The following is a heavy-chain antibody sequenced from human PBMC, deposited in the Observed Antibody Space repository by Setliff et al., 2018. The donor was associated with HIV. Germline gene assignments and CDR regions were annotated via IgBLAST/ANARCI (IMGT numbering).Heavy chain of an antibody. Sequence: ASVKVSCKASGYTFIDYYIHWVRQAPGQGLEWMGWINPKTGGTSFAKKFQDRVTMSRDTSIGTAYMQLSSLRSDDTAMYYCGRATEYYDTSGYPRRTLVDDWGQGALVTVSS. CDR3: GRATEYYDTSGYPRRTLVDD. CDR1: GYTFIDYY. V-gene: IGHV1-2*02. J-gene: IGHJ4*02. CDR2: INPKTGGT. D-gene: IGHD3-22*01.